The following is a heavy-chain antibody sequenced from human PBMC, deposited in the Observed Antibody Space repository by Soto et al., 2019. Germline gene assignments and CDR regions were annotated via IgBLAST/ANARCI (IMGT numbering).Heavy chain of an antibody. CDR1: GGSISSGDYY. CDR2: IYYSGST. V-gene: IGHV4-30-4*01. CDR3: AREVGGGSGSYYNVFPDYYYYGMDV. Sequence: SETLSLTCTVSGGSISSGDYYWSWIRQPPGKGLEWIGYIYYSGSTYYNPSLKSRVTISVDTSKNQFSLKLSSVTAADTAVYYCAREVGGGSGSYYNVFPDYYYYGMDVWGQGTTVTVSS. D-gene: IGHD3-10*01. J-gene: IGHJ6*02.